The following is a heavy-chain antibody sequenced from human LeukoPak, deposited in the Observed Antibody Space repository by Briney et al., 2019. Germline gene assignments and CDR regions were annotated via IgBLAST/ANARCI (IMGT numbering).Heavy chain of an antibody. CDR1: GGSISSGGYS. CDR2: INHSGST. V-gene: IGHV4-30-2*01. J-gene: IGHJ3*02. CDR3: ARPSKGYSYALDAFDI. Sequence: PSETLSLTCAVSGGSISSGGYSWSWIRQPPGKGLEWIGEINHSGSTNYNPSLKSRVTISVDTSKNQFSLKLSSVTAADTAVYYCARPSKGYSYALDAFDIWGQGTMVTVSS. D-gene: IGHD5-18*01.